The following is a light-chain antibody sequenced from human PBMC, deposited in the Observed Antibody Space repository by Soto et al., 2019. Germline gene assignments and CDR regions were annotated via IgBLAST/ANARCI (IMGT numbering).Light chain of an antibody. CDR3: SEHEGSPRR. CDR1: QGISSY. V-gene: IGKV1-9*01. CDR2: AAS. Sequence: ASQGISSYLAWYQQKPGKAPKLLIYAASTLQTGVPSRFSGSGSGTEFAGIRSISEPAAFLLYYSSEHEGSPRRCGQGTKVDIK. J-gene: IGKJ1*01.